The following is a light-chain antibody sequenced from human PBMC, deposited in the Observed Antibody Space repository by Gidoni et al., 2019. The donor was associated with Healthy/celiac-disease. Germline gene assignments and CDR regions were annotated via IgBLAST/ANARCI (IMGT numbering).Light chain of an antibody. V-gene: IGKV1-8*01. Sequence: AIRMTQSPSSFSASTGDRFTITYRASQGISSYLAWYQQKPGKAPKLLISAASPLQSWVTSRFSGSGSGTDLTLTISCLQSEDFATYYCQQYYSYPLSFGGGTKVEIK. CDR2: AAS. CDR3: QQYYSYPLS. CDR1: QGISSY. J-gene: IGKJ4*01.